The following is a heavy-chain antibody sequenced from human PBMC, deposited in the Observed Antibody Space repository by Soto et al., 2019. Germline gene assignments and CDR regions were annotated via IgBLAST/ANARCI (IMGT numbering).Heavy chain of an antibody. D-gene: IGHD2-15*01. Sequence: QVQLVQSGAEVKKPGSSVKVSCKASGGTFSSYAISWVRQAPGQGLEWMGGIIPIFGTANYAQKFQGRVTITADGSTSTAYMELSSLRSEDTAVYYCARLYCSGGSCYSEGWFDPWGQGTLVTVSS. CDR1: GGTFSSYA. CDR2: IIPIFGTA. CDR3: ARLYCSGGSCYSEGWFDP. V-gene: IGHV1-69*01. J-gene: IGHJ5*02.